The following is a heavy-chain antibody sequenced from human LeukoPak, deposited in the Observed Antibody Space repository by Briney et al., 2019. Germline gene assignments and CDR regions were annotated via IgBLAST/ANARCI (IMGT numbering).Heavy chain of an antibody. J-gene: IGHJ4*02. CDR2: ISGNGVGT. CDR1: GFTFSSYA. Sequence: GGSLRLSCAASGFTFSSYAMSWVRQAPGKGLEWVSAISGNGVGTYYADSVKGRFTISRDNSKNTVYLQMNSLRAEDTALYYCVKAYTTSGTYSEPWGQGTLVTVSS. CDR3: VKAYTTSGTYSEP. D-gene: IGHD1-26*01. V-gene: IGHV3-23*01.